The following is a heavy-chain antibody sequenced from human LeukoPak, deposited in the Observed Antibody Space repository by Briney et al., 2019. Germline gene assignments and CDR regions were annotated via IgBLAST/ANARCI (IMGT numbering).Heavy chain of an antibody. Sequence: SETLSLTCAVYGGSFSGHYWSWIRQSPGKGLEWIGEINHSGSSNYNSSLKSRVTISVDTSKNQFSLKLNSMTAADTAVYYCARRAMIFGVVIPFDYWGPGTLVTVSS. D-gene: IGHD3/OR15-3a*01. J-gene: IGHJ4*02. CDR1: GGSFSGHY. CDR3: ARRAMIFGVVIPFDY. CDR2: INHSGSS. V-gene: IGHV4-34*01.